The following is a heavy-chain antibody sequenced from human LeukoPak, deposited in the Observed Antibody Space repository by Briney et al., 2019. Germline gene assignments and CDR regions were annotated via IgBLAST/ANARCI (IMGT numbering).Heavy chain of an antibody. J-gene: IGHJ5*02. D-gene: IGHD1-26*01. CDR3: ARDLGIVGATTDSNNWFDP. Sequence: ASVKVSCKASGYTFTGYYMHWVRQSPGQGLEWMGWINPNSGGTNYAQKFQGRVTMTRDTSISTAYMELSRLRSDDTAVYYCARDLGIVGATTDSNNWFDPWGQGTLVTVSS. CDR1: GYTFTGYY. CDR2: INPNSGGT. V-gene: IGHV1-2*02.